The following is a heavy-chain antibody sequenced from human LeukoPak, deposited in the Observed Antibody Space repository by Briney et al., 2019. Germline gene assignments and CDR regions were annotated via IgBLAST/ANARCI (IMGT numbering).Heavy chain of an antibody. CDR3: ARDTVVHGDLNWFDP. CDR2: IIPIFGTA. CDR1: ENTFTSNN. Sequence: KFSSKQPENTFTSNNSHGGERALGKGLSGREGIIPIFGTANYAQKFQGRVTITMDESTSTAYMELSSLRSEDTAVYYCARDTVVHGDLNWFDPWGQGTLVTVSS. D-gene: IGHD4-17*01. V-gene: IGHV1-69*05. J-gene: IGHJ5*02.